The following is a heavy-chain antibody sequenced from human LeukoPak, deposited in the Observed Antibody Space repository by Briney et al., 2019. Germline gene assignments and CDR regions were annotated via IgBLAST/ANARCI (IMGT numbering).Heavy chain of an antibody. CDR1: GFTFSSYW. D-gene: IGHD2-15*01. CDR2: ISYDGSNK. V-gene: IGHV3-30*01. Sequence: GGSLRLSCAASGFTFSSYWMSWVRQAPGKGLEWVAVISYDGSNKYYADSVKGRFTISRDNSKNTLYLQMNSLRAEDTAVYYCARGADIVVVVAAISLWGQGTLVTVSS. J-gene: IGHJ4*02. CDR3: ARGADIVVVVAAISL.